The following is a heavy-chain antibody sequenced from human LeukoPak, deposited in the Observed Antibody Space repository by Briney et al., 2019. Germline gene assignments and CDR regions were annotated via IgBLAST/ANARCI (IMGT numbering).Heavy chain of an antibody. CDR3: AGDNRELSNYYYYYMDV. V-gene: IGHV1-2*02. CDR1: GYTFTGYY. J-gene: IGHJ6*03. CDR2: INPNSGGT. D-gene: IGHD3-16*02. Sequence: ASVKVSCKASGYTFTGYYMRWVRQASGQGLEWMGWINPNSGGTNYAQKFQGRVTMTRDTSISTAYMELSRLRSDDTAVYYCAGDNRELSNYYYYYMDVWGKGTTVTVSS.